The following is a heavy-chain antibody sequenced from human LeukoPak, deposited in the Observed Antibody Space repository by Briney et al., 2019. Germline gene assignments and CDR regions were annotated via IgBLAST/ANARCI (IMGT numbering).Heavy chain of an antibody. CDR2: IYTSGST. J-gene: IGHJ4*02. Sequence: SSQTLSLTCTVSGGSISSGSYYWSWIRQPAGKGLEWIGRIYTSGSTNYNPSLKSRVTISVDTSKNQFSLKLSSVTAADTAVYYCARHPKPYSGRPSAAHYFDYWGQGTLVTVSS. D-gene: IGHD1-26*01. V-gene: IGHV4-61*02. CDR1: GGSISSGSYY. CDR3: ARHPKPYSGRPSAAHYFDY.